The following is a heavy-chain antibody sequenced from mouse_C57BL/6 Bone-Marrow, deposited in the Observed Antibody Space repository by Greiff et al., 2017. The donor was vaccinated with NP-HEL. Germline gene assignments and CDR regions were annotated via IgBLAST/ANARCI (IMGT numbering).Heavy chain of an antibody. V-gene: IGHV1-82*01. CDR2: IYPGDGDT. J-gene: IGHJ4*01. D-gene: IGHD1-1*01. Sequence: QVQLQQSGPELVKPGASVKISCKASGYAFSSSWMNWVKQRPGKGLEWIGRIYPGDGDTNYNGKFKGKATLTADKSSSTAYMQLSSLTSEDSAVYFGARGYYYGSSYKAMDYWGQGTSVTVSS. CDR1: GYAFSSSW. CDR3: ARGYYYGSSYKAMDY.